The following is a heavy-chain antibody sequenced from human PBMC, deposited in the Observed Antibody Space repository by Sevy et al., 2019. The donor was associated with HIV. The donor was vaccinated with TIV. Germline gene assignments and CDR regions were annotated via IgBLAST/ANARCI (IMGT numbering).Heavy chain of an antibody. J-gene: IGHJ4*02. CDR1: GFTFEDSA. CDR3: AKDTSRVVAGTGYFDY. CDR2: ISWNSATR. D-gene: IGHD6-19*01. V-gene: IGHV3-9*01. Sequence: GGSLRLSCAASGFTFEDSAVHWVRQAPGKGLEWVSGISWNSATRGYADSVKGRFTISRDNAKNSLYLQMNSLRTEDTALYYCAKDTSRVVAGTGYFDYWGQGTLVTVSS.